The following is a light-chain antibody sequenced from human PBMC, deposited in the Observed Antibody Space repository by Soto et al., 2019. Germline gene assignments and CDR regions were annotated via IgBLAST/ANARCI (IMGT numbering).Light chain of an antibody. CDR3: QKRSNWPIN. CDR2: DAS. Sequence: EIVLTHSPGTLCLSPGYRATPCCRSSQSVSRSYLAWYQQKPGQAPRLLIYDASNRATGIPARFSGSGSGTDFTLTISSLEPEDFAVYYCQKRSNWPINCGQGTRREI. CDR1: QSVSRSY. V-gene: IGKV3-11*01. J-gene: IGKJ5*01.